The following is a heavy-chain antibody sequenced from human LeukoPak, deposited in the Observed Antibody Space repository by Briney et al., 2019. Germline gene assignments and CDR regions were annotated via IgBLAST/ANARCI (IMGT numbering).Heavy chain of an antibody. CDR3: ARAAWGSGFDI. CDR1: GYTFTGYY. V-gene: IGHV1-2*02. CDR2: LDPNSGGT. Sequence: ASVKGESTASGYTFTGYYMHWVRQAPGQGFEWMGWLDPNSGGTKNAQNFQGRVTMTRDTSISTAYMELSRLTSDDTAVYYCARAAWGSGFDIWGQGTMVTVSS. J-gene: IGHJ3*02. D-gene: IGHD7-27*01.